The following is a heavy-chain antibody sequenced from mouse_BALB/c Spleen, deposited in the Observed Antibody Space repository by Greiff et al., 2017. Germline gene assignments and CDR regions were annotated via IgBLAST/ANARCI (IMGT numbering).Heavy chain of an antibody. CDR3: ARHYGNYDRGVY. D-gene: IGHD2-1*01. J-gene: IGHJ2*01. CDR2: ILPGSGST. V-gene: IGHV1-9*01. CDR1: GCTFSSYW. Sequence: QVQLQQSGAELMKPGASVKISCKATGCTFSSYWIEWVKQRPGHGLEWIGEILPGSGSTNYNEKFKGKATFTADTSSNTAYMQLSSLTSEDSAVYYCARHYGNYDRGVYWGQGTTLTVSS.